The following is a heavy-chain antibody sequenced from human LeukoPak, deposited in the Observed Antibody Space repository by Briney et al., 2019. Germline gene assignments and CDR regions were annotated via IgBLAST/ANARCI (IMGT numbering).Heavy chain of an antibody. CDR3: ARELGSAGGY. J-gene: IGHJ4*02. D-gene: IGHD1-26*01. CDR1: GFTFDDYA. V-gene: IGHV3-9*01. CDR2: ISWNSGSI. Sequence: PGRSLRLSCAASGFTFDDYAMHWVRQAPGKGLEWVSGISWNSGSIGYADSVKGRFTISRDNAKNSLYLQMNSLRAEDTALYYCARELGSAGGYWGQGTLVTVSS.